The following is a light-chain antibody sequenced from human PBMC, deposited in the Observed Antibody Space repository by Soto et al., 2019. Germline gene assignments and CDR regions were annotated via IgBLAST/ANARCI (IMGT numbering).Light chain of an antibody. CDR3: SSYTSSSTLVV. Sequence: QSALTQPASVSASPGQSITIPCTGTSSDVGGYKYVSWYQQHPGKAPKLMIYDVSNRPSGVSNRFSGSKSGNTASLTISGLQAEDEADYYCSSYTSSSTLVVFGGGTKVTVL. V-gene: IGLV2-14*03. J-gene: IGLJ2*01. CDR1: SSDVGGYKY. CDR2: DVS.